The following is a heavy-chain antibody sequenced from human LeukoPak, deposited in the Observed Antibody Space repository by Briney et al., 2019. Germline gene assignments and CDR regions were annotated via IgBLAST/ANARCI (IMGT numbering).Heavy chain of an antibody. CDR1: GFTFSSYA. CDR2: ISYDGSNK. Sequence: PGGSLRLSCAASGFTFSSYAMHWVRQAPGKGLEWVAVISYDGSNKYYADSVKGRFTIFRDNSKNTLYLQMNSLRAEDTAVYYCARGRAVAALSLDYWGQGTLVTVSS. V-gene: IGHV3-30-3*01. CDR3: ARGRAVAALSLDY. J-gene: IGHJ4*02. D-gene: IGHD6-19*01.